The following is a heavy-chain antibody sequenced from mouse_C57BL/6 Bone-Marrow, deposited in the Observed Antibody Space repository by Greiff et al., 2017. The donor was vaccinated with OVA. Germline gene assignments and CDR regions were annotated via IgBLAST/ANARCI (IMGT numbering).Heavy chain of an antibody. CDR1: GYTFTSYW. J-gene: IGHJ3*01. CDR3: ARWYDGSSGAY. D-gene: IGHD1-1*01. CDR2: IYPGSGST. V-gene: IGHV1-55*01. Sequence: QVQLKQPGAELVKPGASVKMSCKASGYTFTSYWITWVKQRPGQGLEWIGDIYPGSGSTNYNEKFKSKATLTVDTSSSTAYMQLSSLTSEDSAVYYCARWYDGSSGAYWGQGTLVTVSA.